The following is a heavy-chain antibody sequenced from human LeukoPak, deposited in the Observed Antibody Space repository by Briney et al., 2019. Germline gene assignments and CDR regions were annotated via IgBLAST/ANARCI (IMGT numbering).Heavy chain of an antibody. V-gene: IGHV3-23*01. CDR3: ARPRQGDSESYIDFEY. Sequence: GGSLRLSCAASGFTLRNYAMNWVRQAPGKGLEWVSGISCRGDRTFYADSVKGRFTVSRDTSKNTLYLQMSSLRAEDTAVYYCARPRQGDSESYIDFEYWGQGILVTVSS. J-gene: IGHJ4*02. CDR2: ISCRGDRT. D-gene: IGHD1-26*01. CDR1: GFTLRNYA.